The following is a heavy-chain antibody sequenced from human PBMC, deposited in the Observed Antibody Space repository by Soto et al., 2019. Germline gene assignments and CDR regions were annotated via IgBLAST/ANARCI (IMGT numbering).Heavy chain of an antibody. J-gene: IGHJ6*02. V-gene: IGHV3-33*01. CDR1: GFTFSSYG. CDR3: ATDSYGDYAVYGMDV. D-gene: IGHD4-17*01. CDR2: IWYDGSNK. Sequence: QVQLVESGGGVVQPGRSLRLSCAASGFTFSSYGMHWVRQAPGKGLEWVAVIWYDGSNKYYADSVKGRFTISRDNSKNALYLQMNRLRAEDTAVYYCATDSYGDYAVYGMDVWGQGTTVTVSS.